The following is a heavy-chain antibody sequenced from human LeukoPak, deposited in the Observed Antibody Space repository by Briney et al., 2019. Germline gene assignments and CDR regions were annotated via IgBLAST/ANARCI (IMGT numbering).Heavy chain of an antibody. V-gene: IGHV3-23*01. Sequence: GGSLRLSCAASGFTFSSYAMGWVRQAPGKGLEWVPAISGSGGTTYYADSVKGRFAISRDNSKNTVYLQMNSLRAEDTAIYYCAKDYTSGWKDFDSWGQGALVTVSS. J-gene: IGHJ4*02. CDR1: GFTFSSYA. D-gene: IGHD6-19*01. CDR2: ISGSGGTT. CDR3: AKDYTSGWKDFDS.